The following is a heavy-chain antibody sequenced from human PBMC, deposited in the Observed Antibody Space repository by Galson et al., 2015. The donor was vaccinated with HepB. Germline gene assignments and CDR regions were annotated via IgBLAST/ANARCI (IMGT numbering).Heavy chain of an antibody. CDR3: AHSLPHYSDILIGPQFFPH. CDR1: GFSLSTSGVA. J-gene: IGHJ1*01. V-gene: IGHV2-5*02. D-gene: IGHD3-9*01. CDR2: LYWDDDR. Sequence: PALVKPTQTLTLTCTFSGFSLSTSGVAVGWIRQPPGKALEWLALLYWDDDRRYSPSLKSRLTVTKDTSKNQVVLTMTNMDPVDTATYYCAHSLPHYSDILIGPQFFPHWGQGTLVIASS.